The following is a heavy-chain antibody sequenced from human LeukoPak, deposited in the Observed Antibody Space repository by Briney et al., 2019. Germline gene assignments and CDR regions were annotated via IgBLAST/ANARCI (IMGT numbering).Heavy chain of an antibody. D-gene: IGHD6-19*01. Sequence: GGSLRLSCAASGFTFSSYYMNWVRQAPGRGLEWVSSISSTSSYIYYADSVKGRFTISRDNADDSLYLQMNSLRAEDTAVYYCARGYSSGWSAFDYWGQGTLVTVSS. CDR2: ISSTSSYI. V-gene: IGHV3-21*01. J-gene: IGHJ4*02. CDR1: GFTFSSYY. CDR3: ARGYSSGWSAFDY.